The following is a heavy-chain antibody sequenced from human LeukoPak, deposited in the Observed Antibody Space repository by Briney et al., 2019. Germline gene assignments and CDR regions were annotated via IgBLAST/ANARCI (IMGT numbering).Heavy chain of an antibody. CDR2: INPNSGGT. CDR1: GYTFTGYY. V-gene: IGHV1-2*06. CDR3: ARDEMATIGEAFDI. D-gene: IGHD5-24*01. J-gene: IGHJ3*02. Sequence: ASVKVACKASGYTFTGYYMHWVRQAPGQGLEWLGRINPNSGGTNYAQKFQGRVTMTRDTSISTAYMELSRLRSDDTAVYYCARDEMATIGEAFDIWGQGTMVNVSS.